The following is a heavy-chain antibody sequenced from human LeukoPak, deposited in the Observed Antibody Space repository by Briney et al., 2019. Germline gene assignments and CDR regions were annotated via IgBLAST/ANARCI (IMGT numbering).Heavy chain of an antibody. CDR2: IYYSGST. CDR3: ARTHGNSRIRFDP. V-gene: IGHV4-59*01. Sequence: SETLSLTCTVSGGSISSYYWSWIRQPPGKGLEWIGYIYYSGSTNYNPSLKSRVTISVDTSKNQFSLKLSSVTAADTAVYYCARTHGNSRIRFDPWGQGTLVTVSS. CDR1: GGSISSYY. J-gene: IGHJ5*02. D-gene: IGHD5-24*01.